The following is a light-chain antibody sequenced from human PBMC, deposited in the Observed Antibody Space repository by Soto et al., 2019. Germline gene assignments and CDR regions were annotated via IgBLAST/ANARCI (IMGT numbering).Light chain of an antibody. J-gene: IGKJ1*01. CDR3: QHRNSLPAT. V-gene: IGKV3-11*01. Sequence: EIVLTQSPATLSLSPGERDTLSCRASETVYTYLAWYQQKPGQAPRLLIYDTSNRAIGIPDRFSGSGSGTDFTLTISYLEPEEFAIYFCQHRNSLPATFGPGTMLEIK. CDR1: ETVYTY. CDR2: DTS.